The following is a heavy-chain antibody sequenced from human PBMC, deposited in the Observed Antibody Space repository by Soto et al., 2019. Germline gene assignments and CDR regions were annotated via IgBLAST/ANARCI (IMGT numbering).Heavy chain of an antibody. CDR2: IYYSGST. Sequence: QVQLQESGPGLVKPSQTLSLTCTVSGGSISSGGYYWSWIRQHPGKGLEWIGYIYYSGSTYYNPSLKGRVTISVDTSKNQFSLKLSSVTAADTAVYYCARGDTVTTYWFDPWGQGTLVTVSS. V-gene: IGHV4-31*03. J-gene: IGHJ5*02. CDR3: ARGDTVTTYWFDP. CDR1: GGSISSGGYY. D-gene: IGHD4-17*01.